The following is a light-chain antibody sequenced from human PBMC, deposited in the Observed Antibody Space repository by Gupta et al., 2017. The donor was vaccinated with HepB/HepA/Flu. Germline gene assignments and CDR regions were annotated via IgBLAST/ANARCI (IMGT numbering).Light chain of an antibody. V-gene: IGKV3-20*01. CDR3: QQYGSAPLFT. CDR2: GAS. Sequence: EIVLTQSPCTLSLSPGERATLSCRASQSVSSSYLAWYQQKPGQAPRLLIYGASSRATGIPDRFSGTGSGTDFTLTISRREPEDFAVYYCQQYGSAPLFTFGPGTKVDI. CDR1: QSVSSSY. J-gene: IGKJ3*01.